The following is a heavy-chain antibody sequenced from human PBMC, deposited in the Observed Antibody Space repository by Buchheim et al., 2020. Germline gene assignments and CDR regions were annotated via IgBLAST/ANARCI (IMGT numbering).Heavy chain of an antibody. CDR2: ISSSSSYI. V-gene: IGHV3-21*01. Sequence: EVQLVESGGGLVKPGGSLRLSCAASGFTFSSYSMNWVRQAPGKGLEWVSSISSSSSYIYYADSVKGRFTISRDNAKNSLYLQMNSLRAEDTAVYYCARGPSRWRVGELSFRTYYYMDVWGKGTT. CDR3: ARGPSRWRVGELSFRTYYYMDV. CDR1: GFTFSSYS. J-gene: IGHJ6*03. D-gene: IGHD3-16*02.